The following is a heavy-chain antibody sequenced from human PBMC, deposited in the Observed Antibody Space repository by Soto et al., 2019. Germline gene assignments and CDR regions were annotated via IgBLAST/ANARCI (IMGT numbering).Heavy chain of an antibody. CDR2: MNPNSGNT. V-gene: IGHV1-8*01. CDR1: GYTFTSYD. Sequence: QVKLVQSGAEVKKPGASVKVSCKASGYTFTSYDINLVRQATGQGLEWMGWMNPNSGNTAYAQKFQGRVTMTRNTSISTAYMELSSLRSEDTAVYYCAREKSSGYYYDYWGQGTLVTVSS. CDR3: AREKSSGYYYDY. D-gene: IGHD3-22*01. J-gene: IGHJ4*02.